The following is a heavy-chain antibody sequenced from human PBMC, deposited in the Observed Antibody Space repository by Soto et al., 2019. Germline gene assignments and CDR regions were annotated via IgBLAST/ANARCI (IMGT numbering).Heavy chain of an antibody. CDR1: GFTFSSYA. CDR2: ISYDGSNK. V-gene: IGHV3-30-3*01. D-gene: IGHD3-22*01. CDR3: ARDSHIVVVITYYFDY. J-gene: IGHJ4*02. Sequence: GGSLRLSCAASGFTFSSYAMHWVRQAPGKGLEWVAVISYDGSNKYYADSVKGRFTISRDNSKNTLYLQMNSLRAEDTAVYYCARDSHIVVVITYYFDYWGQGTLVTVSS.